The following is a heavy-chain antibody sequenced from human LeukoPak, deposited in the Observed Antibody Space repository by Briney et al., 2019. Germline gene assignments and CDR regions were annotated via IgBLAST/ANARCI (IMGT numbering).Heavy chain of an antibody. CDR3: AREKEYFDAFDI. V-gene: IGHV1-18*01. J-gene: IGHJ3*02. D-gene: IGHD2/OR15-2a*01. CDR2: ISAYNGNT. Sequence: GASVKVSCKASGYTLTSYGISWVRQTPGQGLEWMGWISAYNGNTNYAQKLQGRVTMTTDTSTSTAYMELRSLRSDDTAVYYCAREKEYFDAFDIWGQGTMVTVSS. CDR1: GYTLTSYG.